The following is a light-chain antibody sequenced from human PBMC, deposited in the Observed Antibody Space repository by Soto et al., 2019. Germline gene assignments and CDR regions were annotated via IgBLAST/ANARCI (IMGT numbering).Light chain of an antibody. Sequence: DIQMTQSPSTLSASVGDRVTITCRASQSISSWLAWYQKKPGKAPNLLIYKTSSLESGVPSRFSGSGSGTEFTLTVNSLQPVDFATYYCQQYDSYPLTFGGGTKVEIK. CDR3: QQYDSYPLT. CDR2: KTS. V-gene: IGKV1-5*03. CDR1: QSISSW. J-gene: IGKJ4*01.